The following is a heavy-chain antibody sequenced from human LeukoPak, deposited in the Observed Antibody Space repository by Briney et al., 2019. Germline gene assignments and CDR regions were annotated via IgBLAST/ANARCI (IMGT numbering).Heavy chain of an antibody. J-gene: IGHJ4*02. CDR1: GGSISSGGYY. V-gene: IGHV4-31*03. CDR3: ASQRVEVAPGVDY. CDR2: IYYSGST. D-gene: IGHD2-15*01. Sequence: PSQTLSLTCTVSGGSISSGGYYWSWIRQHPGKGLEWIGYIYYSGSTYYNPSLKSRVTISVDRSKNQFSLKLSSVTAADTAVYYCASQRVEVAPGVDYWGQGTLVTVSS.